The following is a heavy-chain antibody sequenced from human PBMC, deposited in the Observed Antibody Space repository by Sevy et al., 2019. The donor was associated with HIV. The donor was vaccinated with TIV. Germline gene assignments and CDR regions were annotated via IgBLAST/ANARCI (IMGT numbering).Heavy chain of an antibody. CDR3: ARDHDRDGYSYAFDI. J-gene: IGHJ3*02. Sequence: GGSLRLSCAASGFTFSSYTMHWVRQAPGKGLEWVAFISYDGSRKYYADSVKGRFTISRDNSKNTLYLQMNSLRAEDTAVYYCARDHDRDGYSYAFDIWGQGTMVTVSS. CDR2: ISYDGSRK. V-gene: IGHV3-30-3*01. CDR1: GFTFSSYT. D-gene: IGHD3-22*01.